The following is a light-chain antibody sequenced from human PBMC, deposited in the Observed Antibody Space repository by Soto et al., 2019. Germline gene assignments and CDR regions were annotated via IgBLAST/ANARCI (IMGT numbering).Light chain of an antibody. CDR2: EDN. J-gene: IGLJ3*02. CDR3: QSYDSSIPWV. CDR1: SGSIASNY. V-gene: IGLV6-57*01. Sequence: NFMLTQPHSVSESPGKTVIISCTRSSGSIASNYVQWYQQRPGSSPTTVIYEDNQRPSGVPDRFSGSIDSSSNTASLTISGLKTEDEADYYCQSYDSSIPWVFGGGTKLTVL.